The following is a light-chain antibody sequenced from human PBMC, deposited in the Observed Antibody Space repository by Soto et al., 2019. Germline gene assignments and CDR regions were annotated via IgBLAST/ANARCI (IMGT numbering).Light chain of an antibody. Sequence: QSVLTQPPSVSGTPGQRVIISCSGSRSNIGSNSVNWYQQLPGTAPKLLIYINDQRPSGVPDRFSGSTSGTSVSLAISGLQSEDEADYYCSSYTSSSTYVFGTGTKVTVL. CDR1: RSNIGSNS. CDR2: IND. J-gene: IGLJ1*01. CDR3: SSYTSSSTYV. V-gene: IGLV1-44*01.